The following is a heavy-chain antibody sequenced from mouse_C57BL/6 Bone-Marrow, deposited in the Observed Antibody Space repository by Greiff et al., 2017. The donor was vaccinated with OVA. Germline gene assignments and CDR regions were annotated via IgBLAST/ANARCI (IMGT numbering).Heavy chain of an antibody. J-gene: IGHJ3*01. D-gene: IGHD1-1*01. CDR2: IHPYDSDT. Sequence: QVQLQQPGAELVKPGASVKVSCKASGYTFTSYWMHWVKQRPGQGLEWIGRIHPYDSDTNYNQKFKGKATLTVDKSSSTSYMQLSSLTSVDSAVYYCAIGDYYGSSIWDWGQGTLVTVSA. V-gene: IGHV1-74*01. CDR3: AIGDYYGSSIWD. CDR1: GYTFTSYW.